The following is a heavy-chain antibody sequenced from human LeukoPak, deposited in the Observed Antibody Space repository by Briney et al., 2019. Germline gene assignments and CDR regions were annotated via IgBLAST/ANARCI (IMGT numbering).Heavy chain of an antibody. V-gene: IGHV3-30-3*01. CDR3: ASSYDSGPADY. CDR2: ISYDGSNK. D-gene: IGHD3-3*01. J-gene: IGHJ4*02. Sequence: GRSLRLSCAASGFTFSSYAMHWVRQAPGKGLEWVAVISYDGSNKYYADSVKGRFTISRDNSKNTLYLQMNSLRAEDTAVYYCASSYDSGPADYWGQGTLVTVSS. CDR1: GFTFSSYA.